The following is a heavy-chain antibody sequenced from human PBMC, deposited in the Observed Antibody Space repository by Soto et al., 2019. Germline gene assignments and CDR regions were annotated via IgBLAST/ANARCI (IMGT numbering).Heavy chain of an antibody. CDR2: ISGGGGVST. V-gene: IGHV3-23*01. D-gene: IGHD3-10*01. CDR3: AKDAISMVRGVNHWFDP. Sequence: EVQLLESGGGLVQPGGSLTLSCAASGFTFSSYAMTWVRQAPGKGLEWVSGISGGGGVSTYYADSVKGRFTISRDNSMNTLYLQMNRLRAEDTAVYYCAKDAISMVRGVNHWFDPWGPGTLVTVSS. J-gene: IGHJ5*02. CDR1: GFTFSSYA.